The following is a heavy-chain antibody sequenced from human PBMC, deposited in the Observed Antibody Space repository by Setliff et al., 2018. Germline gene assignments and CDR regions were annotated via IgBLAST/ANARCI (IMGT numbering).Heavy chain of an antibody. CDR1: GYMFRSYG. V-gene: IGHV1-18*01. Sequence: ASVKVSCKASGYMFRSYGINWIRQAPGQGPEWMGWISAYNDNTNSAEKFQDRITITADTSTSTSYMELRSLTSDDTAVYYCARGQTLRHFDWPTAFDYWGLGTLVTVSS. CDR3: ARGQTLRHFDWPTAFDY. CDR2: ISAYNDNT. J-gene: IGHJ4*02. D-gene: IGHD3-9*01.